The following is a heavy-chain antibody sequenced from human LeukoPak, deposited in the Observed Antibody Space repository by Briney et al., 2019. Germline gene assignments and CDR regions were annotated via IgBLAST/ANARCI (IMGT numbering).Heavy chain of an antibody. J-gene: IGHJ5*02. CDR1: GGSISSYY. CDR2: IYYSGST. V-gene: IGHV4-59*01. Sequence: PSETLSLTCTVSGGSISSYYWSWIRQPPGKGLERIGYIYYSGSTNYNPSLKSRVTISVDTSKNQFSLKLSSVTAADTAVYYCARVPNSIFGVGRNWFDPWGQGILVTVSS. D-gene: IGHD3-3*01. CDR3: ARVPNSIFGVGRNWFDP.